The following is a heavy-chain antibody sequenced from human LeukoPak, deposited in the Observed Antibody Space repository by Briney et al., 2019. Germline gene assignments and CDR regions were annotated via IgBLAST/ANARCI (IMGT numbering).Heavy chain of an antibody. CDR1: GFTFSSYG. D-gene: IGHD6-19*01. CDR3: AKDPRYSSGWYGVLGLPNYYYGMDV. J-gene: IGHJ6*02. Sequence: GGSLRLSCAASGFTFSSYGMHWVRQAPGKGLEWVAVISYDGSNKYYADSVKGRFTISRDNSKNTLYLQMNSLRAEDTAVYYCAKDPRYSSGWYGVLGLPNYYYGMDVWGQGTTVTVSS. V-gene: IGHV3-30*18. CDR2: ISYDGSNK.